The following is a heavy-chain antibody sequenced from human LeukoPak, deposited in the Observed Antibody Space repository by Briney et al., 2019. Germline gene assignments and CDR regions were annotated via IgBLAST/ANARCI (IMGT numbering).Heavy chain of an antibody. D-gene: IGHD3-22*01. J-gene: IGHJ4*02. CDR3: VRGSSSFYDSSGYSYYFDN. Sequence: GGSLRLSCAASGFTFNSYAIHWVRQAPGKGLEWVTIISYDGRTKYYADCVKGRFIISRDNSKNTLYLQMGSLRPEDTAVYYCVRGSSSFYDSSGYSYYFDNWGQGTLVTVSS. CDR2: ISYDGRTK. V-gene: IGHV3-30*04. CDR1: GFTFNSYA.